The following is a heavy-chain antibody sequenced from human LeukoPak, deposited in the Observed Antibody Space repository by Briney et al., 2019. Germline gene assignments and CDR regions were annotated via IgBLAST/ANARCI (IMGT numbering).Heavy chain of an antibody. CDR3: ATGGLWFGENFDY. V-gene: IGHV1-46*01. Sequence: GASVKVSCKASGYTFTSYYIHWVRQAPGQGLEWMGIINPSGGSTGYAQKFQGRVSMTRDTSTSTIYMELSSLRSEDTAVYYCATGGLWFGENFDYWGQGNLVTVSS. J-gene: IGHJ4*02. D-gene: IGHD3-10*01. CDR1: GYTFTSYY. CDR2: INPSGGST.